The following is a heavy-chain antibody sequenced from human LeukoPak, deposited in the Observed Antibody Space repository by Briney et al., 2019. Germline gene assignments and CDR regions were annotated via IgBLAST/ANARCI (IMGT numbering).Heavy chain of an antibody. Sequence: GGSLRLSCAVSEFTFNTFWMHWVRQVPGKGLLWVSRINSDGSGTSYADSVKGRFTISRDNAKNTLYLQMNSLRAEDTSVYYCARGGSPPEALGDVFEIWGPGTMVTVSS. J-gene: IGHJ3*02. CDR1: EFTFNTFW. CDR3: ARGGSPPEALGDVFEI. V-gene: IGHV3-74*01. D-gene: IGHD1-26*01. CDR2: INSDGSGT.